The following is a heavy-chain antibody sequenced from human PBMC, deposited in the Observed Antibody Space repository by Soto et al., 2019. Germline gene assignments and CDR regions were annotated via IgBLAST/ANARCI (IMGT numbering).Heavy chain of an antibody. CDR2: IYWDDYK. Sequence: QITLRESGPTLVKPTQTLTLTCTFSGFSLSTSGVGVGWIRQPPGKDREWIALIYWDDYKRYSPSLKSRLTITKDNSTNHVVLTMTNRNPVDTATYYCAHSGYSGYDDAFDIWGQGTLVTVSS. J-gene: IGHJ3*02. CDR1: GFSLSTSGVG. D-gene: IGHD5-12*01. V-gene: IGHV2-5*02. CDR3: AHSGYSGYDDAFDI.